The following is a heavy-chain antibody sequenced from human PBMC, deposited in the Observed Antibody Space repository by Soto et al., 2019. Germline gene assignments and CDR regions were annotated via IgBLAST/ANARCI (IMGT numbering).Heavy chain of an antibody. CDR2: ISSNGGTT. D-gene: IGHD1-7*01. Sequence: EVQLAESGGGMVQPGGSLRLSCVGSGFTFSSYDMHWVRQAPGKGLEYVSSISSNGGTTYYGHSVKGRFTISRDNSKNTLYLQMGSLRAEDMAVYYCVRRVSGNYDYWGQGTLVTVSS. J-gene: IGHJ4*02. V-gene: IGHV3-64*01. CDR1: GFTFSSYD. CDR3: VRRVSGNYDY.